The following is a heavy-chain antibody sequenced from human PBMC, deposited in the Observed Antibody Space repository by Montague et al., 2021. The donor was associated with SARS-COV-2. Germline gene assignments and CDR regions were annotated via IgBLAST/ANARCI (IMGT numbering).Heavy chain of an antibody. V-gene: IGHV4-4*07. Sequence: SETLSLTCAVSGGSITCFSWSWVRQPAGKGLEWIGRVTTSGTTNXSPFLRSLVTMSVDTYKNQFSLNLNSVTAAGTAIYYCVRTPTHHLSLDAWGQGTLVTVSS. CDR1: GGSITCFS. J-gene: IGHJ5*02. D-gene: IGHD1-1*01. CDR3: VRTPTHHLSLDA. CDR2: VTTSGTT.